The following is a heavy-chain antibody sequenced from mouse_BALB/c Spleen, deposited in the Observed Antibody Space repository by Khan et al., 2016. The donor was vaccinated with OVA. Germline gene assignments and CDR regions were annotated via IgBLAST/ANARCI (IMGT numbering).Heavy chain of an antibody. Sequence: VQLVETGPGLVAPSQSLSITCTVSGFSLSRYNIHWVRQPPGKGLEWLGMIWGGGGTDYNSTLKSRLSISKDNSKSQVFLKMNSLQTDDTAMYYCARAYYRYDGYYAMDYWGQVTSVTVSS. D-gene: IGHD2-14*01. J-gene: IGHJ4*01. CDR3: ARAYYRYDGYYAMDY. CDR2: IWGGGGT. CDR1: GFSLSRYN. V-gene: IGHV2-6-4*01.